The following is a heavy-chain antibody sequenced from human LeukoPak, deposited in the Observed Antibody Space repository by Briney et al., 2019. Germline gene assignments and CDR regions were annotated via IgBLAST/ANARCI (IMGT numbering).Heavy chain of an antibody. Sequence: SETLSLTCAVSGGSISSGGYSWSWIRQPPGKGLGWIGYIYHSGSTYYNPSPKSRVTISVDRSKNQFSLKLSSVTAADTAVYYCARGKAPYYFDYWGQGTLVTVSS. J-gene: IGHJ4*02. CDR2: IYHSGST. CDR3: ARGKAPYYFDY. CDR1: GGSISSGGYS. V-gene: IGHV4-30-2*01.